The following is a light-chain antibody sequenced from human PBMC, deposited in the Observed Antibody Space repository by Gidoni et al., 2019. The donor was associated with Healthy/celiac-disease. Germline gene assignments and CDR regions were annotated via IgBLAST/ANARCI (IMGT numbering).Light chain of an antibody. CDR3: CSYAGSSTVV. J-gene: IGLJ2*01. CDR1: SSDVVSYNL. Sequence: QSALTQPPSVSGSPGQSLTISCTGTSSDVVSYNLVSWYQQHPGKAPKLMIYEVSKRPSGVSNRFSGSKSGNTASLTISGLQAEDEADYYCCSYAGSSTVVFGGGTKLTVL. V-gene: IGLV2-23*02. CDR2: EVS.